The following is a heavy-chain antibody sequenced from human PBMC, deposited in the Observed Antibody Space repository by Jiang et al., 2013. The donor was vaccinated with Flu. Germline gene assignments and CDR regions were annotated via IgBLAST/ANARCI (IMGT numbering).Heavy chain of an antibody. J-gene: IGHJ4*02. D-gene: IGHD2-8*02. Sequence: WVRQAPGQGLEWMGIINPSGGSTSYAXKFQGRVTMTRDTSTSTVYMELSSLRSEDTAVYYCARVGVYSTIDYWGQGTLVTVSS. CDR3: ARVGVYSTIDY. CDR2: INPSGGST. V-gene: IGHV1-46*01.